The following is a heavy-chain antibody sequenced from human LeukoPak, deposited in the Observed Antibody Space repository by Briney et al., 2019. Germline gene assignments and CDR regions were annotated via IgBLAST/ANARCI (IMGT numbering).Heavy chain of an antibody. V-gene: IGHV3-23*01. J-gene: IGHJ4*02. CDR2: ISGSGGST. CDR3: AKSGYSYGRSFDY. D-gene: IGHD5-18*01. Sequence: PGGTLRLSCAASGFTFSGYGMSWVRQAPGKGLKWVSAISGSGGSTYYADSVKGRITISRDNSKNTLYLQMNSLRAEDTAVYYCAKSGYSYGRSFDYWGQGTLVTVSS. CDR1: GFTFSGYG.